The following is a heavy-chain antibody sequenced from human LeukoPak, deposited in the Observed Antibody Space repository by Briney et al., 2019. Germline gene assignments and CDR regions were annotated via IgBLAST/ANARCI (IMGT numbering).Heavy chain of an antibody. CDR3: ARIEGAQLSGYDYGYYYYYMDV. V-gene: IGHV4-61*02. CDR2: IYTSGTS. Sequence: SETLSLTCTVSGGSISSGDYYWNWIRQPAGRGLEWIGRIYTSGTSTYNPSLESRVTISIDKSQNQFSMNLRSMTATDTAVYYCARIEGAQLSGYDYGYYYYYMDVWGKGTTVTVSS. J-gene: IGHJ6*03. D-gene: IGHD5-12*01. CDR1: GGSISSGDYY.